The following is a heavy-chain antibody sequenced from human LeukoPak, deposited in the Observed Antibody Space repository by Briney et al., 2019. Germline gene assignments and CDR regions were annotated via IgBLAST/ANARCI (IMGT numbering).Heavy chain of an antibody. J-gene: IGHJ4*01. D-gene: IGHD3-10*01. CDR3: ARGGSYLSAWLVVDRLYXDX. Sequence: GGSLRLSCAASGFTFSSYSMNWVRQAPGKGLEWVSSISSSSSYIYYADSVKGRFTIPRDNAKNSLYLQMNSLRAEDTAVYYCARGGSYLSAWLVVDRLYXDXWGXXTLXTVS. CDR1: GFTFSSYS. V-gene: IGHV3-21*01. CDR2: ISSSSSYI.